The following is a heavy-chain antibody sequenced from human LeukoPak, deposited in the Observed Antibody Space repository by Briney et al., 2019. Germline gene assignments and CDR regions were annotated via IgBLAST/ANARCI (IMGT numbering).Heavy chain of an antibody. CDR2: IIPIFGTA. D-gene: IGHD2-2*02. CDR3: AREGYCSSTSCYSYY. Sequence: GSSVTVSCKASGGTFIIYAISWVRQAPGQGLEWMGGIIPIFGTANYAQKFQGRVTITADESTSTAYMELSSLRSEDTAVYSCAREGYCSSTSCYSYYWGQGTLVTVSS. V-gene: IGHV1-69*01. CDR1: GGTFIIYA. J-gene: IGHJ4*02.